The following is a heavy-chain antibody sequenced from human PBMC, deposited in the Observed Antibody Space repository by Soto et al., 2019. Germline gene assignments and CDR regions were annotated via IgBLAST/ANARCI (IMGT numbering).Heavy chain of an antibody. CDR2: IIPIFGTA. CDR3: ARGRGLLRFGELSSKVPPGYYYYGMDV. V-gene: IGHV1-69*13. J-gene: IGHJ6*02. Sequence: AVKVSCKASGGTFSSYAISWVRQAPGQGXEWMGGIIPIFGTANYAQKFQGRVTITADESTSTAYMELSSLRSEDTAVYYCARGRGLLRFGELSSKVPPGYYYYGMDVWGQGTTVTVSS. CDR1: GGTFSSYA. D-gene: IGHD3-10*01.